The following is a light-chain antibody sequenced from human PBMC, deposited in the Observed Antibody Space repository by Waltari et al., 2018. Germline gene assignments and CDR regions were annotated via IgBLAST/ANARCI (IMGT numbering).Light chain of an antibody. CDR3: CSYAGDNTFYV. CDR2: EVS. Sequence: QSALTQPASVSGSPGQSITISCTGTSHDVGRYNLVSWYQHHPGKAPKLIIYEVSKRPSGVSSRFSGTKSANTASLTISGLQAEDEADYSCCSYAGDNTFYVFGPGTQVTVL. CDR1: SHDVGRYNL. V-gene: IGLV2-23*02. J-gene: IGLJ1*01.